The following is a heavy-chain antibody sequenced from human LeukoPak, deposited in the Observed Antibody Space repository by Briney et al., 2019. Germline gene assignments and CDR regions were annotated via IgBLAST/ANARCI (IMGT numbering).Heavy chain of an antibody. D-gene: IGHD3-10*01. CDR1: GFTFSSHG. CDR3: SRLSAMLRGPEPFYYFEY. J-gene: IGHJ4*02. Sequence: GGSLRLSCAASGFTFSSHGMGWVRQAPGKGLEWVSTISGSGDNTYYADSVKGRFTISRDNSKNTLYLQMNSLRAEDTAVYYCSRLSAMLRGPEPFYYFEYWGQGILVTVSS. V-gene: IGHV3-23*01. CDR2: ISGSGDNT.